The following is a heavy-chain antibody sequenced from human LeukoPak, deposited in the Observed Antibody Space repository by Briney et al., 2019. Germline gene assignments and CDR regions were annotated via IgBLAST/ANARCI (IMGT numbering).Heavy chain of an antibody. CDR1: GGTFSSYA. CDR3: AREEAYSSRWSDLDY. J-gene: IGHJ4*02. V-gene: IGHV1-69*05. Sequence: SVKVSCKASGGTFSSYAISWVRQAPGQGLEWMGRIIPIFGTANYAQKFQGRVTITTDESTSTAYMELSSLRSEDTAVYYCAREEAYSSRWSDLDYWGQGTLVTVSS. CDR2: IIPIFGTA. D-gene: IGHD6-13*01.